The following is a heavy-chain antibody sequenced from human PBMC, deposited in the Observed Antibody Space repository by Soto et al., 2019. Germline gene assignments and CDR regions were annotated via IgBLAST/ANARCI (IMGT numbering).Heavy chain of an antibody. CDR2: XXXSXSX. V-gene: IGHV4-31*03. J-gene: IGHJ4*02. Sequence: SETLSLTCTVSGGSISSGGYYWSWIRQHPGKGLEXIGYXXXSXSXXXNXXXXSRVTISVDTSKNQFSLKLSSVTAADTAVYYCARTYYDSSGYQDYWGQGTLVTVSS. CDR1: GGSISSGGYY. D-gene: IGHD3-22*01. CDR3: ARTYYDSSGYQDY.